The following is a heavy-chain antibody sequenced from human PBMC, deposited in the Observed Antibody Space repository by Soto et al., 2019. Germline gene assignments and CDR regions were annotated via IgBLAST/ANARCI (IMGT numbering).Heavy chain of an antibody. J-gene: IGHJ6*03. V-gene: IGHV4-59*08. Sequence: SETLSLTCTVSGGSISSYYWSWIRQPPGKGLEWIGYIYYSGSTNYNPSLKSRLTISVDTSKNQFSLKLSSVTAADTAVYYCARHDFWSGYYLHYMDVWGKGTTVTVSS. CDR3: ARHDFWSGYYLHYMDV. CDR2: IYYSGST. CDR1: GGSISSYY. D-gene: IGHD3-3*01.